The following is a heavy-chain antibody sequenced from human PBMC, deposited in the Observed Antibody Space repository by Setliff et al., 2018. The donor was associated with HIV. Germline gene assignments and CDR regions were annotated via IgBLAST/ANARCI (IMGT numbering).Heavy chain of an antibody. J-gene: IGHJ3*01. CDR2: IYYSGST. Sequence: PSETLSLTCTVSGGSISSSGYYWGWIRQHPGKGLEWIGSIYYSGSTYYNQSLKSRVTISVDTSKNHFSLKLSSVTAADTAVYYCAIRRGYGYGSDAFDFWGQGTMVTVSS. D-gene: IGHD5-18*01. CDR3: AIRRGYGYGSDAFDF. CDR1: GGSISSSGYY. V-gene: IGHV4-39*02.